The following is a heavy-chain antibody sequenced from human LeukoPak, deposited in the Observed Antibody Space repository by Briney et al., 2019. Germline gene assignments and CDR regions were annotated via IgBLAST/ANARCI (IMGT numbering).Heavy chain of an antibody. CDR3: ARIFVDSTGYFYYWFDP. CDR1: GYTFTSYG. CDR2: MNPNSGNA. Sequence: GASVKVSCKASGYTFTSYGISWVRQAPGQGLEWMGWMNPNSGNAGYAPQFRGRLTMTRNTSITTAYMELSSLRSEDTAMYYCARIFVDSTGYFYYWFDPWGQGTLVTVSS. D-gene: IGHD3-22*01. V-gene: IGHV1-8*02. J-gene: IGHJ5*02.